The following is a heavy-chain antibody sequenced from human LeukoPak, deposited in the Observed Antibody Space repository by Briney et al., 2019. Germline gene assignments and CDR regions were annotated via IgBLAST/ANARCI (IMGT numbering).Heavy chain of an antibody. V-gene: IGHV3-48*01. D-gene: IGHD3-10*02. CDR3: AELGITMIGGV. CDR2: ISSSGSSI. CDR1: GFTFSTYN. J-gene: IGHJ6*04. Sequence: GGSLRLSCAASGFTFSTYNMNWVRQAPGKGLEWVSYISSSGSSIYYADSVKGRFTISRDNAKNSLYLQMNSLRAEDTAVYYCAELGITMIGGVWGKGTTVTISS.